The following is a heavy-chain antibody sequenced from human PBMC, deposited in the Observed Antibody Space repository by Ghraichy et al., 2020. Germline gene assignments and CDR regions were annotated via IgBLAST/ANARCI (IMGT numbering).Heavy chain of an antibody. Sequence: GGSLRLSCAAFGFSFGDFGMSWVRQAPGKELEWVSGINWSGVTINYADSVKGRFTISRDNAKNSLSLQMNSLRDEDTALYYCARDYGGNSLGWYLDSWGQGTLVTVSS. J-gene: IGHJ4*02. CDR2: INWSGVTI. D-gene: IGHD4-23*01. V-gene: IGHV3-20*04. CDR1: GFSFGDFG. CDR3: ARDYGGNSLGWYLDS.